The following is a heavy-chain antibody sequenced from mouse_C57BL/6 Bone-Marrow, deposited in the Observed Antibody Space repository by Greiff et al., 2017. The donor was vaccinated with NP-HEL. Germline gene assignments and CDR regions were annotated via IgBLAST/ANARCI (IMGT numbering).Heavy chain of an antibody. J-gene: IGHJ4*01. Sequence: DVKLVESGGGLVKPGGSLKLSCAASGFTFSSYAMSWVRQTPEKRLEWVATISDGGSYTYYPDNVKGRFTISRDNAKNNLYLQMSHLKSEDTAMYYCARVATRAHYYAMDYWGQGTSVTVSS. CDR1: GFTFSSYA. CDR2: ISDGGSYT. D-gene: IGHD1-1*01. V-gene: IGHV5-4*03. CDR3: ARVATRAHYYAMDY.